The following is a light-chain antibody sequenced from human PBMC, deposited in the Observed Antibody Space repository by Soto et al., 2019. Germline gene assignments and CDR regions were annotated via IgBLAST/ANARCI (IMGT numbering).Light chain of an antibody. Sequence: EIVWTHSPATLSLSRGERATFSFRASQSVSSQLAWYQQKPGQAPRLLIYDASNRATGIPARFRGSGSGTDFTLTISSLDPEDFAVYYCQQRSTWPLTFGQGTRLEIK. CDR1: QSVSSQ. V-gene: IGKV3-11*01. CDR3: QQRSTWPLT. CDR2: DAS. J-gene: IGKJ5*01.